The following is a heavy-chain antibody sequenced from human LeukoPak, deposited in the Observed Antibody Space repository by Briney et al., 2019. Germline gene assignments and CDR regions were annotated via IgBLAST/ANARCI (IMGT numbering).Heavy chain of an antibody. CDR3: ANEVSEYCTNGVCSVFDY. CDR2: ISYDGSNK. J-gene: IGHJ4*02. D-gene: IGHD2-8*01. Sequence: GGSLRLSCAASGFTFSSYGMHWVRQAPGKGREWVAVISYDGSNKYYADSVKGRFTISRDNSKNTLYLQMNSLRAEDTAVYYCANEVSEYCTNGVCSVFDYWGQGTLVTVSS. CDR1: GFTFSSYG. V-gene: IGHV3-30*18.